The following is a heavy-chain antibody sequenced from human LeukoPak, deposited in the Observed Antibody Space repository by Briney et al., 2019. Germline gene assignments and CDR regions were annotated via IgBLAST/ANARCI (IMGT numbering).Heavy chain of an antibody. V-gene: IGHV3-72*01. CDR3: APKISGSMDV. J-gene: IGHJ6*02. CDR2: ARNKADRYTT. CDR1: GFTFSDHY. D-gene: IGHD1-26*01. Sequence: PGRSLRLSCAASGFTFSDHYMDWVRQAPRKGLEWVGRARNKADRYTTEYAASVTGRFTISRDDSKSSVYLQMNSLKTEDTAVYYCAPKISGSMDVWGQGTTVTVSS.